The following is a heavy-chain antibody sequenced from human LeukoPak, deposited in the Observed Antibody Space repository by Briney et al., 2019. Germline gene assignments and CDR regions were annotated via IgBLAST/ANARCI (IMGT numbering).Heavy chain of an antibody. Sequence: ASVKVSFKTSGYTFTGYYIHWVRQAPGQGLEWMGWIDPNSGGTNYAQKFQGRVTVTRDTSISTAYMELSRLKSDDTAVYYCAKWRGYSSGWSGPFDDWGQGTLVTVSS. V-gene: IGHV1-2*02. CDR2: IDPNSGGT. CDR3: AKWRGYSSGWSGPFDD. J-gene: IGHJ4*01. CDR1: GYTFTGYY. D-gene: IGHD6-19*01.